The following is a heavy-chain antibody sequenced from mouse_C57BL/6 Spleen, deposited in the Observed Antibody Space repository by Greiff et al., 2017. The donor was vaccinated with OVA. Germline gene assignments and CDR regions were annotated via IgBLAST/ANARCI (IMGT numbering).Heavy chain of an antibody. J-gene: IGHJ4*01. CDR3: ARHGYSPYAMDY. CDR2: IWSDGST. CDR1: GFSLTSYG. V-gene: IGHV2-6-1*01. Sequence: VKLQESGPGLVAPSQSLSITCTVSGFSLTSYGVHWVRQPPGKGLEWLVVIWSDGSTTYNSALKSRLSISKDNSKSQVFLKMNSLQTDDTAMYYCARHGYSPYAMDYWGQGTSVTVSS. D-gene: IGHD2-3*01.